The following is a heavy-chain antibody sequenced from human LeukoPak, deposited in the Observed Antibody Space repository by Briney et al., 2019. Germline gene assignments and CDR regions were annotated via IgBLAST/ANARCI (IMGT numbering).Heavy chain of an antibody. CDR3: ARAEGCITYYYYYMDV. V-gene: IGHV3-11*04. CDR2: ISSSGSTI. Sequence: GGSLRLSCAASGFTFSDYYMSWIRQAPGKGLEWVSYISSSGSTIYYADSVKGRFTISRDNAKNSLYLQMNSLGAEDTAVYYCARAEGCITYYYYYMDVWGKGTTVTVSS. CDR1: GFTFSDYY. J-gene: IGHJ6*03. D-gene: IGHD2-15*01.